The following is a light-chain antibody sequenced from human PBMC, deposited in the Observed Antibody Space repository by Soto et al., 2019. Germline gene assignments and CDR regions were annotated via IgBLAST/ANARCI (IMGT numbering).Light chain of an antibody. Sequence: DIRITHSPSTLSASVGDRVTITCRASQSISSWLALYQQKPGKAPKLLIYDASNLETGVPSRFSGSGSGTDFTFTISSLQPEDTATYYCQQYDNLPLTFGGGTKVDI. CDR2: DAS. CDR1: QSISSW. J-gene: IGKJ4*01. CDR3: QQYDNLPLT. V-gene: IGKV1-33*01.